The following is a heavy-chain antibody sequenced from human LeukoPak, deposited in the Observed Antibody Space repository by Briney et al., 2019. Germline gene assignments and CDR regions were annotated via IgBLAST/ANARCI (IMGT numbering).Heavy chain of an antibody. Sequence: PGGSLRLSCAASGFTFSSYGMHWVRQAPGKGLEWVAVIWYDGSNKYYADSVKGRFTISRDNSKNTLYLQMNSLRAEDTAVYYCARDLVDARRDGYNTGMADYWGQGTLVTVSS. V-gene: IGHV3-33*01. CDR3: ARDLVDARRDGYNTGMADY. CDR2: IWYDGSNK. J-gene: IGHJ4*02. D-gene: IGHD5-24*01. CDR1: GFTFSSYG.